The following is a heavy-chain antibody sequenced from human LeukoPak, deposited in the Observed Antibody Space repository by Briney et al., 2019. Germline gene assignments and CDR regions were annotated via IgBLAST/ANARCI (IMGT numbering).Heavy chain of an antibody. CDR1: GFTFNNYA. Sequence: PGGSLRLSCAASGFTFNNYAMNWVRQAPGKGLEWVSSISGGGETTYYADSAKGRFTISRDNSKNTLYLQMNSLRAEDTAVYYCAKGPRSPSSHADYWGQGTLVTVSS. V-gene: IGHV3-23*01. CDR3: AKGPRSPSSHADY. D-gene: IGHD2-2*01. CDR2: ISGGGETT. J-gene: IGHJ4*02.